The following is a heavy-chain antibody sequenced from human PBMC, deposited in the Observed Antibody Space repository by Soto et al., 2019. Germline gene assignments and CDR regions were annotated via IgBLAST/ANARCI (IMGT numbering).Heavy chain of an antibody. Sequence: EVQLVESGGGLVKPGGSLRLSCAASGFTFSIYTMNWVRQAPGKGLEWVSSISPSSDYIYYADSLKGRFTISRDNTKNSLYLQMHSLGVEDTAVYYCARGHIVVLPACSSAYYFGLDVWGQGTTVTVSS. CDR2: ISPSSDYI. D-gene: IGHD2-2*01. V-gene: IGHV3-21*01. CDR3: ARGHIVVLPACSSAYYFGLDV. J-gene: IGHJ6*02. CDR1: GFTFSIYT.